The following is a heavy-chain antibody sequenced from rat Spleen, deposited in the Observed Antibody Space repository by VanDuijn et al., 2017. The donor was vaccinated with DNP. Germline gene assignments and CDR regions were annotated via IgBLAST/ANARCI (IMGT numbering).Heavy chain of an antibody. CDR3: ARWTRYFDY. CDR2: ISYSGST. Sequence: EVQLQESGSGLVKPPQSLPLTCSVPGYSIPSISWGWIRKFPGNKMEYIGHISYSGSTNYNPSLKSRISITRDTSKNHFFLHLNSVTTEDTATYYCARWTRYFDYWGQGVMVTVSS. J-gene: IGHJ2*01. D-gene: IGHD1-7*01. V-gene: IGHV3-1*01. CDR1: GYSIPSIS.